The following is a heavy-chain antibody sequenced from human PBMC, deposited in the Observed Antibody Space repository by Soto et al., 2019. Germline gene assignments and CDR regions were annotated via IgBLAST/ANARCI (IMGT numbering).Heavy chain of an antibody. D-gene: IGHD3-16*02. CDR3: ARTLYYDYIWGSYRNDAFDI. CDR2: ISSSGSTI. V-gene: IGHV3-11*01. CDR1: GFTFSDYY. Sequence: PGGSLRLSCAASGFTFSDYYMSWIRQAPGRGLEWVSYISSSGSTIYYADSVKGRFTISRDNAKNSLYLQMNSLRAEDTAVYYCARTLYYDYIWGSYRNDAFDIWGQGTMVTVSS. J-gene: IGHJ3*02.